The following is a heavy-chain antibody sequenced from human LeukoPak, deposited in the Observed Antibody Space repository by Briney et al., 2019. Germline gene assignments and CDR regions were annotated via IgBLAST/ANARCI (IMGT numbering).Heavy chain of an antibody. CDR1: GFTFSSNS. V-gene: IGHV3-21*01. Sequence: KAGGSLRLSCAASGFTFSSNSMNWVRQAPGKGLEWVSSISTSSSYIYYADSVKGRFTISGDNARNSLYLQMNSLRAEDTAVYYCARDPENVSGTHSHFDLWGRGTLVTVSS. CDR2: ISTSSSYI. J-gene: IGHJ2*01. CDR3: ARDPENVSGTHSHFDL. D-gene: IGHD1-26*01.